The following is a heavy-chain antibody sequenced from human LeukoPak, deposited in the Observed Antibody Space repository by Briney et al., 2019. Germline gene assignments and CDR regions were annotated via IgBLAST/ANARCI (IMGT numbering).Heavy chain of an antibody. J-gene: IGHJ6*02. V-gene: IGHV1-69*13. CDR3: ARPSTEGIVDYYYYYGMDV. CDR2: IIPIFGTA. D-gene: IGHD2-15*01. Sequence: SVKVSCKASGGTFSSYAISWVRQAPGQGLEWMGGIIPIFGTANYAQKFQGRVTITANESTSTAYMELSSLRSEDTAVYYCARPSTEGIVDYYYYYGMDVWGQGTTVTVSS. CDR1: GGTFSSYA.